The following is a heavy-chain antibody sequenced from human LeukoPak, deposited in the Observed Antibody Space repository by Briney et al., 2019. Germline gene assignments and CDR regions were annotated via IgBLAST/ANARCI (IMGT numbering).Heavy chain of an antibody. CDR2: INSDGSST. V-gene: IGHV3-74*01. J-gene: IGHJ4*02. CDR1: GFTFSSYW. D-gene: IGHD3-10*01. Sequence: GGSLRLSCAASGFTFSSYWMHWVRQAPGKGLVWVSRINSDGSSTNYADSVKGRFTISRDNAKNSLYLQMNSLRAEDTAVYYCTRGGGRGVDYWRQGTLVTVSS. CDR3: TRGGGRGVDY.